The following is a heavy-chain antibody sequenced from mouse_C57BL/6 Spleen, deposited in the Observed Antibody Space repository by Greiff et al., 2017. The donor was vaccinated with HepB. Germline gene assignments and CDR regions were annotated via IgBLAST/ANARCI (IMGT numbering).Heavy chain of an antibody. V-gene: IGHV1-26*01. CDR1: GYTFTDYY. CDR3: ARSQLGSWYFDV. CDR2: INPNNGGT. J-gene: IGHJ1*03. D-gene: IGHD4-1*02. Sequence: VLLQQSGPELVKPGASVKISCKASGYTFTDYYMNWVKQSHGKSLEWIGDINPNNGGTSYNQKFKGKATLTVDKSSSTAYMELRSLTSEDSAVYYCARSQLGSWYFDVWGTGTTVTVSS.